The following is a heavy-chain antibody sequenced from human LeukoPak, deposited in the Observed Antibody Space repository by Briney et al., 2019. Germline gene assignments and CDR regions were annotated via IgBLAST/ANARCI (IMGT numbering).Heavy chain of an antibody. Sequence: GASVKVSCKASGYTFTSYGISWVRQAPGQGLEWMGWISAYNGNTNYAQKFQGRVTMTRNTSISTAYMELSSLRSEDTAVYYCAIWYSSSWSAFDIWGQGTMVTVSS. V-gene: IGHV1-18*01. CDR2: ISAYNGNT. CDR1: GYTFTSYG. D-gene: IGHD6-13*01. CDR3: AIWYSSSWSAFDI. J-gene: IGHJ3*02.